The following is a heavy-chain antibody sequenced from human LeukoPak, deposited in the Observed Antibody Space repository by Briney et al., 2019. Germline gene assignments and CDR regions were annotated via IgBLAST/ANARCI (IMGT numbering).Heavy chain of an antibody. D-gene: IGHD2-2*01. J-gene: IGHJ6*03. V-gene: IGHV3-64*01. CDR3: ARDAVVVPAAMSFYYSYYYMDV. CDR1: GFTFSSYA. CDR2: ISSNGGST. Sequence: PGGSLRLSCAASGFTFSSYAMHWVRQAPGKGLEYVSAISSNGGSTYYANSVKGRFTISRDNSKDTLYLQMGSLRAEDMAMYYCARDAVVVPAAMSFYYSYYYMDVWGKGTTVTVSS.